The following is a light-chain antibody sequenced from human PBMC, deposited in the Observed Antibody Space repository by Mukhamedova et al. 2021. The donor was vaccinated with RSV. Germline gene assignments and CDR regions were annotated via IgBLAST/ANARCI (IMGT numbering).Light chain of an antibody. V-gene: IGKV3-20*01. Sequence: GERGTLSCRASQSVSNNYLAWYQFKPGQAPRLLIYDVSNRGAGVPDRFSGSGSGTDFTLTITRLEPEDSAVYFCQQYVTSSPTFG. CDR1: QSVSNNY. J-gene: IGKJ5*01. CDR3: QQYVTSSPT. CDR2: DVS.